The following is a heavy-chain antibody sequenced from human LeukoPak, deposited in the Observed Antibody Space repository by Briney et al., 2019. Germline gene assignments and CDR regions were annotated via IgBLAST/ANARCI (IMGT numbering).Heavy chain of an antibody. CDR2: IYTSGST. V-gene: IGHV4-61*02. Sequence: SETLSLTCTVFGGSISSGSYYWSWIRQPAWKGLEWIGRIYTSGSTNYNPSLKSRVTISVDTSKNQFSLKLSSVTAADTAVYYCARAFLGTDAFDIWGQGTMVTVSS. CDR1: GGSISSGSYY. J-gene: IGHJ3*02. CDR3: ARAFLGTDAFDI.